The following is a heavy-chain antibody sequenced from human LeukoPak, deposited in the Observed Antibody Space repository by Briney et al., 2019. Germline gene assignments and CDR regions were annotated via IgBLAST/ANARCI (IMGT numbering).Heavy chain of an antibody. D-gene: IGHD1-26*01. CDR2: INPNSGGT. V-gene: IGHV1-2*02. Sequence: ASVTVSCKASGYTFTGYYMHWVRQAPGQGLEWMGWINPNSGGTNYAQKFQGRVTMTRDTSISTAYMELSRLRSDDTAVYYCARDPVEWWELLGKNWFDPWGQGTLVTVSS. CDR1: GYTFTGYY. J-gene: IGHJ5*02. CDR3: ARDPVEWWELLGKNWFDP.